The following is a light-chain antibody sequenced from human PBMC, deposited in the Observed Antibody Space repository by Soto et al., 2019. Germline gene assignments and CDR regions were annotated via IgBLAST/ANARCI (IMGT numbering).Light chain of an antibody. CDR1: QAVPNN. CDR3: QQVKTYPRT. V-gene: IGKV1-9*01. J-gene: IGKJ4*01. Sequence: EINLTQSPSFLSASVGDRVTITCRPSQAVPNNMAWYQQKPGKPPKLLIYEESTLHSGVPSRFSGRKSGTQFTLTIDSLQPEDFATYYCQQVKTYPRTFGGGTKVEIK. CDR2: EES.